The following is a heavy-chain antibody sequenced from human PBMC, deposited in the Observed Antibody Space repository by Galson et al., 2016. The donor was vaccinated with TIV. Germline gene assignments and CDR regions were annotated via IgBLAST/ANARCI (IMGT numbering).Heavy chain of an antibody. D-gene: IGHD5-12*01. CDR2: ISAGGGRT. Sequence: LRLSCAASGFTFSSFAVSWVRQAPGKGLEWVSGISAGGGRTNYADSVKGRFTISRDNPKNTLYLQMSSLRAGDTAVYYCARYSGKSYALDVWGQGTAVTVSS. CDR3: ARYSGKSYALDV. CDR1: GFTFSSFA. V-gene: IGHV3-23*01. J-gene: IGHJ6*02.